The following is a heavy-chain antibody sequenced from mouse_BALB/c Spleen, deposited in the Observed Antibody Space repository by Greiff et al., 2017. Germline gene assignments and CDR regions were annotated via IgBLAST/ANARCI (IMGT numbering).Heavy chain of an antibody. CDR2: INSNGGST. CDR3: ATYGNYVNYAMDY. CDR1: GFTFSSYG. D-gene: IGHD2-1*01. J-gene: IGHJ4*01. V-gene: IGHV5-6-3*01. Sequence: EVMLVESGGGLVQPGGSLKLSCAASGFTFSSYGMSWVRQTPDKRLELVATINSNGGSTYYPDSVKGRFTISRDNAKNTLYLQMSSLKSEDTAMYYCATYGNYVNYAMDYWGQGTSVTVSS.